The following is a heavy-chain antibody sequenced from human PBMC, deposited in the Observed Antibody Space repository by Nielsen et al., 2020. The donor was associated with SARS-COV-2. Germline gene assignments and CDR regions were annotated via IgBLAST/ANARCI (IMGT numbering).Heavy chain of an antibody. D-gene: IGHD2-2*01. CDR2: INPSGGST. Sequence: ASVKVSCKASGGTFSSYAISWVRQAPGQGLEWMGIINPSGGSTSYAQKFQGRVTMTRDTSTSTVYMELSSLRSEDTAVYYCARAGGYCSSTSCYYYYYYYMDVWGKGTTVTVSS. V-gene: IGHV1-46*01. CDR3: ARAGGYCSSTSCYYYYYYYMDV. CDR1: GGTFSSYA. J-gene: IGHJ6*03.